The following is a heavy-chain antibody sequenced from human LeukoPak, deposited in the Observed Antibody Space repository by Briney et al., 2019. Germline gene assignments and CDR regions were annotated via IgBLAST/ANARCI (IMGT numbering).Heavy chain of an antibody. CDR2: LYPRDSET. CDR1: GYNFTRFW. CDR3: ARQVGVASRKNYFDS. D-gene: IGHD5-12*01. V-gene: IGHV5-51*01. J-gene: IGHJ4*02. Sequence: PGESLKISCQASGYNFTRFWIGWVRQMPGKGLEWMGLLYPRDSETRYNPSFQGQVTFSSDNSINTAYLQWSSLRTSDSAIYYCARQVGVASRKNYFDSWGQGTLVIVSA.